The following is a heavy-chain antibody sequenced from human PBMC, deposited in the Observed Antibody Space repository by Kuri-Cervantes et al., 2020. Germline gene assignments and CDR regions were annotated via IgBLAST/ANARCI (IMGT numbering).Heavy chain of an antibody. Sequence: LSLTXAASGFTFSSYAMHWVRQAPGKGLEWVAVISYDGSNKYSADSVKGLFTISRDNSKNTLYLQMNSLRAEDTAVYYCARPFRRWVPAALFDYWGQGTLVTVSS. D-gene: IGHD2-2*01. CDR1: GFTFSSYA. V-gene: IGHV3-30-3*01. CDR2: ISYDGSNK. CDR3: ARPFRRWVPAALFDY. J-gene: IGHJ4*02.